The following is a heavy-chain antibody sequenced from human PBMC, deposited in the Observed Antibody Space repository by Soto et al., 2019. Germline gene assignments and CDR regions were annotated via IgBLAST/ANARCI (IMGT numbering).Heavy chain of an antibody. J-gene: IGHJ6*02. Sequence: SVKVSCKASGGTFSSYAISWVRQAPGQGLKWMGGIIPIFGTANYAQKFQGRVTITADESTSTAYMELSSLRSEDTAVYYCARDPTTRTGVVNPIYYYYGMDVWGQGTTVTVSS. V-gene: IGHV1-69*13. CDR2: IIPIFGTA. D-gene: IGHD3-3*01. CDR1: GGTFSSYA. CDR3: ARDPTTRTGVVNPIYYYYGMDV.